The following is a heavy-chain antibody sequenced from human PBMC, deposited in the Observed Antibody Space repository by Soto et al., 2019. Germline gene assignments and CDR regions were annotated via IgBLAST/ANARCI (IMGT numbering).Heavy chain of an antibody. CDR1: GGSISSSYYY. V-gene: IGHV4-39*01. CDR3: ARHTAGSLAHFGMDV. CDR2: IYYSGST. Sequence: PSETLSLTCTVSGGSISSSYYYRGWIRQPPGKGLEWIGSIYYSGSTYYNPSLKSRVTMSVDTSKNQFSLNLNSVTAADTAVYYCARHTAGSLAHFGMDVWGQGTTVTVSS. D-gene: IGHD3-10*01. J-gene: IGHJ6*02.